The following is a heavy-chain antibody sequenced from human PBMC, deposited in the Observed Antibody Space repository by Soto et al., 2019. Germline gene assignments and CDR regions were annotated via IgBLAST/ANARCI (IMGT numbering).Heavy chain of an antibody. D-gene: IGHD6-13*01. CDR3: ARVGSSWEYYYYYYGMDV. J-gene: IGHJ6*02. CDR1: GYTFTSYG. CDR2: ISAYNGNT. V-gene: IGHV1-18*04. Sequence: ASVKISCKSSGYTFTSYGISWVRQAPGQGLEWMGWISAYNGNTNYAQKLQGRVTMTTDTSTSTAYMELRSLRSDDTAVYYCARVGSSWEYYYYYYGMDVWGQGITVTASS.